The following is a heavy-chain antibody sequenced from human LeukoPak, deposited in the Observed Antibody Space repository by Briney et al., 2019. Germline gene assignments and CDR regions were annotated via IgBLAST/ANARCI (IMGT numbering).Heavy chain of an antibody. CDR1: GGSISSSRYY. D-gene: IGHD3-22*01. V-gene: IGHV4-39*01. CDR2: IYYSGST. Sequence: SETLSLTCTVSGGSISSSRYYWGWIRQPPGKGLEWIGSIYYSGSTYYNPSLKSRVTISVDTSKNQFSLKLSSVTAADTAVYYCARQPRTMIVVGIDYWGQGTLVTVSS. CDR3: ARQPRTMIVVGIDY. J-gene: IGHJ4*02.